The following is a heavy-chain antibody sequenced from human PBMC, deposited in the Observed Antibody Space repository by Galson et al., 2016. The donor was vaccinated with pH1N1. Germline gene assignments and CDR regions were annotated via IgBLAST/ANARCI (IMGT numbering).Heavy chain of an antibody. J-gene: IGHJ4*02. V-gene: IGHV3-74*01. CDR1: GFTFSNSW. CDR2: INSDGTTT. Sequence: SLRLSCAASGFTFSNSWMHWVRQAPGSGLVWVSYINSDGTTTTYADSVRGRFTISRDNAKNTLYLQMNSLRVEDTAVYYCARGDYVGYFVDQWGQGTLVAVSS. D-gene: IGHD4-23*01. CDR3: ARGDYVGYFVDQ.